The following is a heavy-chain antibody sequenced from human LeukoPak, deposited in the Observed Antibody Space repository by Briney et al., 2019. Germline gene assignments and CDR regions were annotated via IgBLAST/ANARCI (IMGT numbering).Heavy chain of an antibody. CDR2: ISSRGSTI. J-gene: IGHJ6*04. CDR3: ARVQGVCNSTTCFVANADV. V-gene: IGHV3-48*02. CDR1: GFMFRDHS. Sequence: QPGGSLRLSCVGSGFMFRDHSMNWVRQAPGKGLEWVSYISSRGSTIYYADSVKGRLTISRDNAKNSLFLQMNGLRDEDTAVYYCARVQGVCNSTTCFVANADVWGKGTTVIVSS. D-gene: IGHD2-2*01.